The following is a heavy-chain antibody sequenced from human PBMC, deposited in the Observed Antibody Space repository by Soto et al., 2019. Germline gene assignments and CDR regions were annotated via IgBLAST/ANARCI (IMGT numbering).Heavy chain of an antibody. J-gene: IGHJ4*02. CDR2: IRADNGDT. D-gene: IGHD1-26*01. CDR3: ARDQYSGSYFY. V-gene: IGHV1-3*01. Sequence: QVQLVRSGAEVKKPGASVKVSCKASGYTFTTYAMHWVRQAPGQSLEWMGWIRADNGDTRYSQKFQGRVTITSDTSASTAYMELSSLRSEDTAVYYCARDQYSGSYFYWGQGTLVTVSS. CDR1: GYTFTTYA.